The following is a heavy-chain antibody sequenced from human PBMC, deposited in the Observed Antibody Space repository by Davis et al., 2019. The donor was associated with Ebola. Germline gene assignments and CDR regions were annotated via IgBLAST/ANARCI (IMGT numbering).Heavy chain of an antibody. V-gene: IGHV1-18*01. J-gene: IGHJ4*02. CDR1: GYTFTSYG. CDR3: ARESAPYYDYIWAKFFFDY. D-gene: IGHD3-16*01. Sequence: ASVKVSCKASGYTFTSYGISWVRQAPGQGLEWMGWISAYNGNTNYAQKLQGRVTMTTDTSTSTAYMELRSLRSDDTAVYYCARESAPYYDYIWAKFFFDYWGQGTLVTVSS. CDR2: ISAYNGNT.